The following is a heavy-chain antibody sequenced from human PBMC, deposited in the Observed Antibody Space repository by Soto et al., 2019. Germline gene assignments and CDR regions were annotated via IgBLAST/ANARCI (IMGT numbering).Heavy chain of an antibody. V-gene: IGHV1-3*01. D-gene: IGHD1-1*01. Sequence: EASVKVSCKASGYTFSTYAMHWVRQAPGQSLEWMGWINGGTGQTRYSQRFQDRVTITRDTPASTANMELTSLTSEDTAVYYCATRKGMEENYNNYGLDICGQGTTVTVSS. CDR3: ATRKGMEENYNNYGLDI. CDR1: GYTFSTYA. CDR2: INGGTGQT. J-gene: IGHJ6*02.